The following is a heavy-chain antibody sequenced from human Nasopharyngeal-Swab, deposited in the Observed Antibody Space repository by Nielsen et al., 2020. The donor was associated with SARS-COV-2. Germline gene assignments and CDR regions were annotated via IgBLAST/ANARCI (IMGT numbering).Heavy chain of an antibody. Sequence: SETLSLTCAVSGGSFTAYYWGWIRQPPGKGLEWIGEFNHSGSTNYNPSLKSRVTISVDTSLNQVSLEVSSVTAADTAVYYCARGLSGVVPAPILGLGPYYYYYYMDAWGKGTTVTVSS. V-gene: IGHV4-34*01. CDR3: ARGLSGVVPAPILGLGPYYYYYYMDA. J-gene: IGHJ6*03. D-gene: IGHD2-2*01. CDR1: GGSFTAYY. CDR2: FNHSGST.